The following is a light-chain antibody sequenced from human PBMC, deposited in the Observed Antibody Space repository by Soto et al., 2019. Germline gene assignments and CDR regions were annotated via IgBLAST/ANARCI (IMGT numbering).Light chain of an antibody. CDR1: QSVSSNY. J-gene: IGKJ4*01. CDR3: QQYDSSPLT. Sequence: EIVLTQSPGTLSLSPGERATLSCRASQSVSSNYLAWHQQKPGQAPRLLIYGASSRATGIPDRFSGGGSGTDFTLTISRLEPEDFAVYYCQQYDSSPLTFGGGTKVEIK. CDR2: GAS. V-gene: IGKV3-20*01.